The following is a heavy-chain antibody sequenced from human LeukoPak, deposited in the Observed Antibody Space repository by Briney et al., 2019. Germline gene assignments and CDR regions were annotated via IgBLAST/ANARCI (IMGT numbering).Heavy chain of an antibody. J-gene: IGHJ4*02. CDR3: ARDISGTAFDY. CDR1: GGSISSSSYY. D-gene: IGHD1-1*01. V-gene: IGHV4-39*07. CDR2: IYYSGST. Sequence: SETLSLTCTVSGGSISSSSYYWGWIRQPPGKGLEWIGSIYYSGSTYYNPSLKSRVTISVDTSKNQFSLKLSSVTAADTAVYYCARDISGTAFDYWGQGTLATVSS.